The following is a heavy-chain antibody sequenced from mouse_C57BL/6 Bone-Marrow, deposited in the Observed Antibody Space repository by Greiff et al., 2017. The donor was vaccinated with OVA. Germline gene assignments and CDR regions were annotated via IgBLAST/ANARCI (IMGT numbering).Heavy chain of an antibody. V-gene: IGHV5-17*01. CDR3: ARPYYYGSRYFDV. J-gene: IGHJ1*03. CDR1: GFTFSDYG. Sequence: DVKLVESGGGLVKPGGSLKLSCAASGFTFSDYGMHWVRQAPEKGLEWVAYISSGSSTIYYADTVKGRFTISRDNAKNTLFLQMTSLRSEDTAMYYCARPYYYGSRYFDVWGTGTTVTVSS. CDR2: ISSGSSTI. D-gene: IGHD1-1*01.